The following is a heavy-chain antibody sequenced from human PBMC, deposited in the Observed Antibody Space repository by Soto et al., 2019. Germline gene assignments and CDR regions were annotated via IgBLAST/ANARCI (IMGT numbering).Heavy chain of an antibody. D-gene: IGHD4-17*01. Sequence: EVQIVESGGGLVQPGGSLRLSCAASGFTLSSYWMNWVRLAPGKGLEWVANIKQDGSQKNYVDSVKGRFTISRDNAKNSLYLQMSSLRAEDTAVYYCMTSVTTHDYRGQGTLVTVSS. CDR3: MTSVTTHDY. V-gene: IGHV3-7*01. CDR2: IKQDGSQK. J-gene: IGHJ4*02. CDR1: GFTLSSYW.